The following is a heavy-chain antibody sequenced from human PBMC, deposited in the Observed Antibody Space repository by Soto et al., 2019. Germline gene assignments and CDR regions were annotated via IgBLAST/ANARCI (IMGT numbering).Heavy chain of an antibody. CDR2: IWCDGSNK. V-gene: IGHV3-33*01. D-gene: IGHD2-2*02. Sequence: GGSLRLSCAASGFTFSSYGMHWVRQAPGKGLEWVAVIWCDGSNKYYADSVKGRFTISRDNSKNTLYLQMNSLRAEDTAVYYCARGKGIVVVPAAIRDYYYGMDVWGQGTTVTVSS. CDR3: ARGKGIVVVPAAIRDYYYGMDV. CDR1: GFTFSSYG. J-gene: IGHJ6*02.